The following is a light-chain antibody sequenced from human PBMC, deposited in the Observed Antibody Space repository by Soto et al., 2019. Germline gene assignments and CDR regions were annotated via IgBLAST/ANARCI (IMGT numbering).Light chain of an antibody. CDR2: AAS. V-gene: IGKV1-39*01. CDR1: QSLSGY. J-gene: IGKJ2*01. Sequence: DIQMTQSPSSLSASVGDTVTITCRASQSLSGYLNWYQQKPGKAPKLLIFAASSLHSGVPSGFSGSESGTNFTLTINSLQPEDSATYYCQQTYSLPYTFGQGTKLEIK. CDR3: QQTYSLPYT.